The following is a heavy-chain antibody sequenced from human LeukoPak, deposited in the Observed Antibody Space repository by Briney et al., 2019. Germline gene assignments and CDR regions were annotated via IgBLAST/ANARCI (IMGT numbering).Heavy chain of an antibody. CDR2: IYPGDSDT. CDR3: ARLGYCSSASCYYGMDV. V-gene: IGHV5-51*01. CDR1: GYTFTSHW. D-gene: IGHD2-2*01. Sequence: HGESLKISCKGSGYTFTSHWIGWVRQMPGKGLEWMGIIYPGDSDTRYSPSFQGQVTISADKSISTAYLQWGGLKTSDTAIYYCARLGYCSSASCYYGMDVWGQGTTVTVSS. J-gene: IGHJ6*02.